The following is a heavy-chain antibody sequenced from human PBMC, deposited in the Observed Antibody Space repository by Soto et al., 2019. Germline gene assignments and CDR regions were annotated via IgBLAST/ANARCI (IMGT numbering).Heavy chain of an antibody. CDR3: ARSLITMVPEAA. D-gene: IGHD3-10*01. CDR2: IYYSGST. V-gene: IGHV4-39*01. J-gene: IGHJ5*02. CDR1: GGSISSSSYY. Sequence: QLQLQESGPGLVKPSETLSLTCTVSGGSISSSSYYWGWIRQPPGKGLEWIGSIYYSGSTSYNPSLKSRVTIPVDTSTNRFSLKLSSVTAADTAVYYCARSLITMVPEAAWGQGTLVTVSS.